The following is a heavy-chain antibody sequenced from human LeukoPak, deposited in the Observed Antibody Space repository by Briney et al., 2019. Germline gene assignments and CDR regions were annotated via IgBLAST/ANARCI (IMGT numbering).Heavy chain of an antibody. Sequence: GGSLRLSCAASGFTFSNYAMSWVRQAPGKGLEWVSSLSDNGGRPYYADSVKGRLTISRDNSKNPLYLHMNSLPVENTAVYYCAKDPETYLSGWLDSWGEGALVTPSS. CDR2: LSDNGGRP. D-gene: IGHD5-24*01. V-gene: IGHV3-23*01. J-gene: IGHJ4*02. CDR1: GFTFSNYA. CDR3: AKDPETYLSGWLDS.